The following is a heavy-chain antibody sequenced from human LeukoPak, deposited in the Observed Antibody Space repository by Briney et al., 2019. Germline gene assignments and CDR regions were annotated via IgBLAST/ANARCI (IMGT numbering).Heavy chain of an antibody. CDR2: INHSGST. Sequence: SETLSLTCAVYGGSFSGYYWSRIRQPLGKGLEWIGEINHSGSTNYNPSLKSRVTISVDTSKNQFSLKLSSVTAADTAVYYCARGLTVTWFDPWGQGTLVTVSS. V-gene: IGHV4-34*01. CDR3: ARGLTVTWFDP. CDR1: GGSFSGYY. D-gene: IGHD4-17*01. J-gene: IGHJ5*02.